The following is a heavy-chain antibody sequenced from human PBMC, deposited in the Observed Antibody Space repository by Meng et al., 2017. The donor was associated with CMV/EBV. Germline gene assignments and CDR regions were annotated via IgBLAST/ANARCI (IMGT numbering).Heavy chain of an antibody. CDR2: ISSSSSYT. J-gene: IGHJ6*01. D-gene: IGHD2-15*01. CDR3: ARVLEDVVVVVPNYYYGMDV. CDR1: GLTFSSYS. V-gene: IGHV3-21*01. Sequence: GESLKISCAASGLTFSSYSIIWVRQSPGKGLEWVSSISSSSSYTFYIDSVKGRFTISRDNAKNLVYLQMNSLRAEDTAMYYCARVLEDVVVVVPNYYYGMDVWGQGTTVTVSS.